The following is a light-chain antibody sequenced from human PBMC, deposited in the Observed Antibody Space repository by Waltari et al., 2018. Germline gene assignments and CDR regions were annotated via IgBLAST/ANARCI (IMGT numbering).Light chain of an antibody. CDR3: QQRINWPIT. Sequence: EIVLTQSPATLSLSPGERATLSCTASQSVSSSLAWYQQKPGQAPRLLIYAASNRATGIPARFSGSGSGTDFTLTISSLEPEDFVVYYCQQRINWPITFGQGTRLEIK. J-gene: IGKJ5*01. CDR1: QSVSSS. V-gene: IGKV3-11*01. CDR2: AAS.